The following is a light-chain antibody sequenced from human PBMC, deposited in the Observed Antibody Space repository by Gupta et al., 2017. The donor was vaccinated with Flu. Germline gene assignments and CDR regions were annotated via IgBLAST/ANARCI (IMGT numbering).Light chain of an antibody. CDR1: QSVNSSH. J-gene: IGKJ1*01. Sequence: EIVLTQSPATLSLSPGERATLSCGASQSVNSSHLAWYQQKCGLAPRLLIYDASSRATGIPDRFSGSGSGTDFTLTISRLEPEDFAVYYCQQYGSSPWTFGQGTKVEIK. V-gene: IGKV3D-20*01. CDR3: QQYGSSPWT. CDR2: DAS.